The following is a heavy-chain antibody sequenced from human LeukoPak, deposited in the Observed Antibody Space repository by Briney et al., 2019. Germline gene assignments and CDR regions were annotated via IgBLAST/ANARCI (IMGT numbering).Heavy chain of an antibody. CDR3: AKCSTSAYTTGWCNWIDP. D-gene: IGHD6-19*01. Sequence: RGSLRLPCVASGFTLTSGAMNWVRQAPGKGLEWVSATVSRGTTQYADSVKGRFTVSRDTSKNTLYLQMNSLRADDTAVYYCAKCSTSAYTTGWCNWIDPWGQGTLVTVSS. CDR1: GFTLTSGA. CDR2: TVSRGTT. J-gene: IGHJ5*02. V-gene: IGHV3-23*01.